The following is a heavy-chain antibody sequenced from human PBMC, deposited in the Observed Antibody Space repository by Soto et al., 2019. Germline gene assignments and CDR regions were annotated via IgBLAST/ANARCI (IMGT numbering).Heavy chain of an antibody. CDR3: ARGSSSIWIYYYYYGMDV. J-gene: IGHJ6*02. CDR2: IIPIFGTA. CDR1: GGTFSSYA. V-gene: IGHV1-69*13. Sequence: SVKVSCKASGGTFSSYAISWVRQAPGQGLEWMGGIIPIFGTANYAQKFQGRVTITADESTSTAYMELSSLRSEDTAVYYCARGSSSIWIYYYYYGMDVWGQGTTVTVSS. D-gene: IGHD6-6*01.